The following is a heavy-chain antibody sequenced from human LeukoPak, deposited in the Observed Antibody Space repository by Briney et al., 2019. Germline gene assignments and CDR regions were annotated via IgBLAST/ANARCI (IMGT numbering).Heavy chain of an antibody. J-gene: IGHJ5*02. CDR3: ARDRADDSSGYYAPWFDP. Sequence: PGGSLRLSCAASGFTVSSNYMNWVRQAPGKGLEWVSVIYSDGSTYYADFVKGRFTISRDNSKNTLYLQMNSLRAEDTAVYYCARDRADDSSGYYAPWFDPWGQGTLVTVSS. V-gene: IGHV3-53*01. D-gene: IGHD3-22*01. CDR2: IYSDGST. CDR1: GFTVSSNY.